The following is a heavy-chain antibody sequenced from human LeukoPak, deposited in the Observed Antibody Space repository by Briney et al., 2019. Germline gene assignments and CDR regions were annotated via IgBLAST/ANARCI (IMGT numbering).Heavy chain of an antibody. CDR1: GFTFSSYW. CDR2: INSDGSST. V-gene: IGHV3-74*01. Sequence: GGSLRLSCAASGFTFSSYWKHWVRQAPGKGLVWVSRINSDGSSTSYADSVKGRFTISRDNAKNTLYLQMNSLRAEDTAVYYCASEGDGYNFWYWGQGTLVTVSS. J-gene: IGHJ4*02. D-gene: IGHD5-24*01. CDR3: ASEGDGYNFWY.